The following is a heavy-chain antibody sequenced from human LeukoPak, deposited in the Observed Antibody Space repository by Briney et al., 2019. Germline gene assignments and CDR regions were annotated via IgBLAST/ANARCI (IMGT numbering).Heavy chain of an antibody. CDR2: IYTSGST. CDR1: GGSISVSSHY. D-gene: IGHD4-23*01. J-gene: IGHJ4*02. Sequence: SETLSLTCTVSGGSISVSSHYWGWIRQPPGKGLEWIGRIYTSGSTNYNPSLKSRVTISVDTSKNQFSLKLSSVTAADTAVYYCARDSPDYGGVWGQGTLVTVSS. V-gene: IGHV4-39*07. CDR3: ARDSPDYGGV.